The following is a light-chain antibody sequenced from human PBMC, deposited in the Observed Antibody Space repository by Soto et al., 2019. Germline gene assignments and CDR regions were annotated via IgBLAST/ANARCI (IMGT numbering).Light chain of an antibody. CDR2: AAS. CDR1: QDISGW. V-gene: IGKV1-12*01. J-gene: IGKJ5*01. Sequence: DIQMTQSPSTLSASVGDRVTITCRASQDISGWLAWFQQKPGKAPNLLIYAASILQSGVPSRFSGSGYGTEFTLTISSLQPDDFASYYCQKLHNFPLTFGQGTRLEIK. CDR3: QKLHNFPLT.